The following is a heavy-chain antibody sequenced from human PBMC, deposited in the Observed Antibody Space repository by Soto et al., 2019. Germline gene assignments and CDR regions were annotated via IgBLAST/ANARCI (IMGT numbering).Heavy chain of an antibody. V-gene: IGHV3-23*01. Sequence: GWSLRLSCAASGFAFSSYTMSWFRQTPGKGLEWVSSISVSGGSTYYGDSLKGRFTISRDNSKNTLNLHIKSLGVEDSAVYYCAKDRGGFARGWEYYDFWGQGTQVTVSS. CDR3: AKDRGGFARGWEYYDF. J-gene: IGHJ4*02. D-gene: IGHD6-19*01. CDR1: GFAFSSYT. CDR2: ISVSGGST.